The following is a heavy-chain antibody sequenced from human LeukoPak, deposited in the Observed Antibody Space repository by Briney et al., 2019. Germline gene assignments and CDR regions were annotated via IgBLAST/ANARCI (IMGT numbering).Heavy chain of an antibody. V-gene: IGHV3-23*01. CDR3: AKRGVVIRVFLVGFHKEAYYFDS. J-gene: IGHJ4*02. CDR2: ISGSAGGT. CDR1: GITLSNYG. Sequence: GGSLRLSCAVSGITLSNYGMTWVRQAPGKGLEWVAGISGSAGGTNYADSVKGRFTISRDNAKNTLYLQMNSLRAGDTAVYFCAKRGVVIRVFLVGFHKEAYYFDSWGQGALVTVSS. D-gene: IGHD3-10*01.